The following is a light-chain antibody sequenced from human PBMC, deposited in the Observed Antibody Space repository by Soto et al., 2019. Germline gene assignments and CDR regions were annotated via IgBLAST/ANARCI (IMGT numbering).Light chain of an antibody. Sequence: QSVLTQPPSASGTPGQRVTISCSGSSSNIGSNTVNWYQQLPGTAPKLLIYSHNQRPSGVPDRFSVSKSGTSASLAISGRQSEDEADYYCATWDDNLDGYVFGTGTKLTVL. J-gene: IGLJ1*01. CDR3: ATWDDNLDGYV. CDR2: SHN. CDR1: SSNIGSNT. V-gene: IGLV1-44*01.